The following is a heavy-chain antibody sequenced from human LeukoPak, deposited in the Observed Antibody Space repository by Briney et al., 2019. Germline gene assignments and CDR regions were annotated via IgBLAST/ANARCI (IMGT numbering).Heavy chain of an antibody. CDR1: GFTFSSYS. Sequence: PGGSPRLSCAASGFTFSSYSMNWVRQAPGKGLEWVSSISSSSSYIYYADSVKGRFTISRENAKHSLYLQMNSLRAEDTAVYYCARDQPPQAFDPWGQGTLVTVSS. V-gene: IGHV3-21*01. CDR2: ISSSSSYI. J-gene: IGHJ5*02. CDR3: ARDQPPQAFDP.